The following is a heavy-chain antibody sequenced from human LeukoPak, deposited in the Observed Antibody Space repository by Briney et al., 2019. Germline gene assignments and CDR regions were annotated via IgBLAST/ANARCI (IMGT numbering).Heavy chain of an antibody. CDR2: IYDSGST. Sequence: SETLSLTCTVSGGSISSGSYYWGWIRQPPGKGLEWIGSIYDSGSTYYNPSLKSRVTISVDTSKNQFSLKLSSVTAADTAVYYCARYYDCGGDCYSEYWGQGTLVTVSS. D-gene: IGHD2-21*02. V-gene: IGHV4-39*07. CDR3: ARYYDCGGDCYSEY. CDR1: GGSISSGSYY. J-gene: IGHJ4*02.